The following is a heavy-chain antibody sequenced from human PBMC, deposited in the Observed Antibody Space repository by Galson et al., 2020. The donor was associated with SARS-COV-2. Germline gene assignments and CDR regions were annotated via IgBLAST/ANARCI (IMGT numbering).Heavy chain of an antibody. J-gene: IGHJ1*01. CDR1: GGSFSGYY. Sequence: SETLSLTCAVYGGSFSGYYWSWIRQPPGKGLEWIGFIYNSVNTNYNPSLKSRVTISVDTSKNQFSLKLTSVTAADTAVYYCARGYYYGSGGQYFQHWGQGTLVTAS. CDR3: ARGYYYGSGGQYFQH. D-gene: IGHD3-10*01. CDR2: IYNSVNT. V-gene: IGHV4-59*01.